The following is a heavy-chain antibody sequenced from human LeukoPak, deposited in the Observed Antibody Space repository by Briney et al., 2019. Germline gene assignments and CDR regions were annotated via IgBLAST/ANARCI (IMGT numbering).Heavy chain of an antibody. CDR3: VPHTVIVTVAY. V-gene: IGHV3-53*01. CDR2: IYTGGNT. CDR1: GFPVSSNY. Sequence: GGSLRLSCTASGFPVSSNYMTWVRQAPGKGLEWVSVIYTGGNTDHADSVKGRFTISRDNSKNTLYLQMNSLRAEDTAVYYCVPHTVIVTVAYWGQGTLVTVSS. D-gene: IGHD2/OR15-2a*01. J-gene: IGHJ4*02.